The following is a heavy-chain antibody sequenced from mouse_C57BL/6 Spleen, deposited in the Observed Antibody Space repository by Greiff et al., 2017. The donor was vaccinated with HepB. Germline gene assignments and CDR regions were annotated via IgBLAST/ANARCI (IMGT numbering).Heavy chain of an antibody. CDR2: INPSNGGT. V-gene: IGHV1-53*01. J-gene: IGHJ2*01. CDR1: GYTFTSYW. D-gene: IGHD1-1*01. CDR3: ARRRYYGSSYYFDY. Sequence: QVHVKQPGTELVKPGASVKLSCKASGYTFTSYWMHWVKQRPGQGLEWIGNINPSNGGTNYNEKFKSKATLTVDKSSSTAYMQLSSLTSEDSAVYYCARRRYYGSSYYFDYWGQGTTLTVSS.